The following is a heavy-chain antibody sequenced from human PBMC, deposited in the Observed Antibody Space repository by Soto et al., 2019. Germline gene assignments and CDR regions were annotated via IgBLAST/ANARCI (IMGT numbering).Heavy chain of an antibody. CDR3: ARVPGVVVSAADAFDI. J-gene: IGHJ3*02. V-gene: IGHV4-4*02. D-gene: IGHD2-21*02. CDR2: IYHSGSA. CDR1: GGSVSSSNW. Sequence: VQLPESGPGLVKPSGTLSLTCAVSGGSVSSSNWWSWVRQSPGKGLEWMGEIYHSGSAHYNPSLKSRATISLDKSKNQFSLRLTSVTAADTAVYYCARVPGVVVSAADAFDIWGPGTRVIVSS.